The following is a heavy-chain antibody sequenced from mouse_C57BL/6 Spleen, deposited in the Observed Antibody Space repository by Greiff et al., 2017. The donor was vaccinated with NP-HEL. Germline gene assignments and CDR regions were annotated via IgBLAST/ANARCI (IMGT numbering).Heavy chain of an antibody. V-gene: IGHV1-54*01. Sequence: VKLQESGAELVRPGTSVKVSCKASGYAFTNYLIEWVKQRPGQGLAWIGVLNPGSGGTNYNEKFKGKATLTADKSSSTAYMQLSSLTSEDSAVYFCARSDSSGYPFAYWGQGTLVTVSA. J-gene: IGHJ3*01. CDR3: ARSDSSGYPFAY. D-gene: IGHD3-2*02. CDR2: LNPGSGGT. CDR1: GYAFTNYL.